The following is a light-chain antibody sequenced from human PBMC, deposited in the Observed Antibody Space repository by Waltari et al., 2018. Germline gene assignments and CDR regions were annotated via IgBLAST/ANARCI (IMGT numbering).Light chain of an antibody. CDR3: LQYDNWPPWT. CDR2: SAS. CDR1: QGISTN. Sequence: EIVMTQSPVPLSVSPGERATLSCRASQGISTNLAWFQQKPGQAPRLLIYSASITATGIPARFSGSGSGTDFTLTISSLQSEDFAVYFCLQYDNWPPWTFGQGTAVEVK. J-gene: IGKJ1*01. V-gene: IGKV3-15*01.